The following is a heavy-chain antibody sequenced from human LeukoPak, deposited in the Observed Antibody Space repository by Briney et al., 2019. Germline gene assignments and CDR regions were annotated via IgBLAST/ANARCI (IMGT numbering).Heavy chain of an antibody. Sequence: PSETLPLTCTVSGASISSRGTYWGWIRQPPGKGLEWIGTVRYTGRTYYNPSLKSRVTISADTSKNQFSLNLNSVTAADTAVYYCARWASISRQPGGFFDHWGQGTLVTVSS. D-gene: IGHD3-16*01. J-gene: IGHJ4*02. V-gene: IGHV4-39*01. CDR1: GASISSRGTY. CDR3: ARWASISRQPGGFFDH. CDR2: VRYTGRT.